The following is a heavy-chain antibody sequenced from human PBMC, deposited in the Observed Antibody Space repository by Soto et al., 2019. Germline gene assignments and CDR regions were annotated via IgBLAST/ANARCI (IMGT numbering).Heavy chain of an antibody. V-gene: IGHV1-18*01. D-gene: IGHD3-3*01. CDR2: ISAYNGNT. CDR3: ARIPRYYDFWSGYYGLDY. J-gene: IGHJ4*02. CDR1: GYTFTTYG. Sequence: GASVKVSSKACGYTFTTYGISWVRQAPGQGREWMGWISAYNGNTNYAQKLQGRVTMTTDTATSTAYMELRSLRSDDTAVYYCARIPRYYDFWSGYYGLDYWGQGTLVTVSS.